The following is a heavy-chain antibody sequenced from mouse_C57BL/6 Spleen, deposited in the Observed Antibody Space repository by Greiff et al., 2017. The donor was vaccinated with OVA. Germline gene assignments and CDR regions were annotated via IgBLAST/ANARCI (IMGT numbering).Heavy chain of an antibody. J-gene: IGHJ4*01. CDR3: AKTGYYGSSDAMDY. CDR2: IWRGGST. V-gene: IGHV2-5*01. D-gene: IGHD1-1*01. Sequence: QVQLQQSGPGLVQPSQSLSITCTVSGFSLTSYGLHWVRQSPGKGLEWLGVIWRGGSTDYNAAFMSRLSITKDNSKSQVFFKMNSLQADDTAIYYCAKTGYYGSSDAMDYWGQGTSVTVSS. CDR1: GFSLTSYG.